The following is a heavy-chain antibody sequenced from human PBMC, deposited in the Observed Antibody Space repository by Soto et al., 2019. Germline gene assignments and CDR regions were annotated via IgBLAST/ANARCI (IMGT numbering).Heavy chain of an antibody. CDR2: IDPSDSYT. V-gene: IGHV5-10-1*01. D-gene: IGHD3-10*01. Sequence: GESLKISCKGSGYSLTSYWISWVRQMPGKGLEWMGRIDPSDSYTNYSPSFQGHVTISADKSISTAYLQWSSLKASDTAMYYCARDYYGSGSYYNGDYWGQGTLVTVPQ. CDR3: ARDYYGSGSYYNGDY. CDR1: GYSLTSYW. J-gene: IGHJ4*02.